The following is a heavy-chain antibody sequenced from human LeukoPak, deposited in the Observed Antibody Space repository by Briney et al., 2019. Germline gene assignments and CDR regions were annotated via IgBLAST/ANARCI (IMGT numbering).Heavy chain of an antibody. CDR1: GFTFSSYA. D-gene: IGHD3-10*01. V-gene: IGHV3-23*01. CDR2: ISGSGGST. Sequence: QPGGSLRLSCAASGFTFSSYAMSWVRQAPGKGLEWVSAISGSGGSTYYADSVKGRFTISRDNAKNSLYLQMNSLRAEDTAVYYCARREFHYYGSGSYDYWGQGTLVTVSS. J-gene: IGHJ4*02. CDR3: ARREFHYYGSGSYDY.